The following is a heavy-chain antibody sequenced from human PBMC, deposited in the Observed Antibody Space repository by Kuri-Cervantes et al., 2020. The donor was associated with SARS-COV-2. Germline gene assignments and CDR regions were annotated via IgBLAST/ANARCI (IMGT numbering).Heavy chain of an antibody. Sequence: SETLSLTCAVYGGSFSGYYWSWIRQPPGKGLEWIGEINHSGSTNYNPSLKSRVTISADTSKTQFSLNLSSVTAADTAVYYCARSQHPTSRSYYYSVDLWGQGTTVTVSS. V-gene: IGHV4-34*01. CDR2: INHSGST. CDR3: ARSQHPTSRSYYYSVDL. J-gene: IGHJ6*02. CDR1: GGSFSGYY.